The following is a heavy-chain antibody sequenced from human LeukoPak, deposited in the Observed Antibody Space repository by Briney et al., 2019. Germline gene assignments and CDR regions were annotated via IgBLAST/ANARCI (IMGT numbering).Heavy chain of an antibody. CDR1: GDSVSSDSCY. D-gene: IGHD1-26*01. V-gene: IGHV4-61*01. CDR2: VYYSGST. CDR3: ARGPMGATTKVFDY. Sequence: PSETLSLTCTVSGDSVSSDSCYWSWIRQPPGKGLEWIGYVYYSGSTNYNPSLKGRVTISVDTSKNQFSLKLSSVTAADTAVYYCARGPMGATTKVFDYWGQGTLVTVSS. J-gene: IGHJ4*02.